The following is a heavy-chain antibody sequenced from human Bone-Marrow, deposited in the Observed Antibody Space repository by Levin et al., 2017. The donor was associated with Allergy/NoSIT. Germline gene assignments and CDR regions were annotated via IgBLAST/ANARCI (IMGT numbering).Heavy chain of an antibody. Sequence: GGSLRLSCVASGFTFSAYWMHWVRQAPGKGLEWVASVKQDGSDKYYVESVKGRFTISRDNVKNSVYLEMNSVRTDDSAVYYCARHSIEYSLLPLYGMDVWGQGTTVTVSS. J-gene: IGHJ6*02. D-gene: IGHD3-3*02. CDR1: GFTFSAYW. V-gene: IGHV3-7*01. CDR2: VKQDGSDK. CDR3: ARHSIEYSLLPLYGMDV.